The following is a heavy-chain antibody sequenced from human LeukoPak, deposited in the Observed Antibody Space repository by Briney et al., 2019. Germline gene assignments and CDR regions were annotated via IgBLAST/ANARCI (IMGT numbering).Heavy chain of an antibody. CDR2: FSGSGGNT. V-gene: IGHV3-23*01. D-gene: IGHD6-6*01. CDR3: AKGLAARGGSSFDY. CDR1: GGSISSGGYS. Sequence: ETLSLTCAVSGGSISSGGYSWSWVRQAPGKGLEWVSAFSGSGGNTYYADSVKGRFTISRDSSKNTLYLQMNSLRAEDTAVYYCAKGLAARGGSSFDYWGQGTLVTVSS. J-gene: IGHJ4*02.